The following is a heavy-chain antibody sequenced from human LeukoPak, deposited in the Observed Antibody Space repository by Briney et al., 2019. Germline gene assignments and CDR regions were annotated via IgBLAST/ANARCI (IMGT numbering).Heavy chain of an antibody. Sequence: ASVKVSCKASGYTFTSYAMHWVRQAPGQRLEWMGWINTGNGNTKYSQKFQGRVTITRDTSASTAYMELSSLRSEDTAVYYCARDQGIAVAGTPLGFDYWGQGTLVTVSS. V-gene: IGHV1-3*04. CDR3: ARDQGIAVAGTPLGFDY. CDR2: INTGNGNT. CDR1: GYTFTSYA. J-gene: IGHJ4*02. D-gene: IGHD6-19*01.